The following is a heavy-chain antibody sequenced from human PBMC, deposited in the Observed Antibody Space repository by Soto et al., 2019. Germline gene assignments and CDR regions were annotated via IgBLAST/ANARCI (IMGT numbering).Heavy chain of an antibody. Sequence: PVKLSCNASGFTFTSSAVQWLLQSRGQRLELIGWIVVGSGNTNYAQKFQERVTITRDMSTSTAYMELSSLRSEDTAVYYCAAGGIPGIAAAGPSLYYYYGMDVWGQGTTVTVSS. CDR2: IVVGSGNT. J-gene: IGHJ6*02. CDR1: GFTFTSSA. CDR3: AAGGIPGIAAAGPSLYYYYGMDV. D-gene: IGHD6-13*01. V-gene: IGHV1-58*01.